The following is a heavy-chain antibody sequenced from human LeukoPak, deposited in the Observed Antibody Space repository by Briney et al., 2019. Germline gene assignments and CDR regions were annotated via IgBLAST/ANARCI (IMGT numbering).Heavy chain of an antibody. D-gene: IGHD3-10*02. Sequence: PGGTLRLSCAASGITFSSYGMSWVRQAPGKGLEWVSSISSTGGTTYYADSVKGRFTISRDNSKNTLYLQMNSLRAVDTAVYYCAELGITMIGGVWGKGTTVTISS. V-gene: IGHV3-23*01. CDR1: GITFSSYG. CDR2: ISSTGGTT. J-gene: IGHJ6*04. CDR3: AELGITMIGGV.